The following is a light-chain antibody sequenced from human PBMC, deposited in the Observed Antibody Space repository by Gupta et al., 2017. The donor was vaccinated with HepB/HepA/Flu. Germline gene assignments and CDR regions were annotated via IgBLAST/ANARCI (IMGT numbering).Light chain of an antibody. CDR3: QQRSNFA. CDR1: QRVGNY. CDR2: DAS. Sequence: EIVVTRSAATLSLSPGERASLSCRTSQRVGNYLAWYQQKPGQALRLLIYDASNRAAGIPARFSGSGSGTDFTLTISSLEPEDFAVYYCQQRSNFAFGGGTKVEIK. V-gene: IGKV3-11*01. J-gene: IGKJ4*01.